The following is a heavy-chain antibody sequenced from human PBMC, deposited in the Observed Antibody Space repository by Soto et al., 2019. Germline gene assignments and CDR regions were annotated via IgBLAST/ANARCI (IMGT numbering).Heavy chain of an antibody. CDR2: ISSSSSYI. Sequence: EVQLVESGGGLVKPGGSLRLSCAASGFTFSSYSMNWVRQAPGKGLEWVSSISSSSSYIYYADSVKGRFTISRDNAKNSLYLQMNSLRAEDTAVYYCARDPSSSSWYRGDAFDIWGLGTMVTVSS. CDR3: ARDPSSSSWYRGDAFDI. J-gene: IGHJ3*02. CDR1: GFTFSSYS. V-gene: IGHV3-21*01. D-gene: IGHD6-13*01.